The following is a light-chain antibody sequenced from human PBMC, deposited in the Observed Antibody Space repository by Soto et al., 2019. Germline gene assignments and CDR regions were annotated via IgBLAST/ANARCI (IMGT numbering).Light chain of an antibody. Sequence: EIVMTQSPATLSVSPGERATLSCRASQSVSNNLAWYQKKPGQAPRLLIYGAYTRATGIPARFSGSGSGTEFTLTISSLQSEDFAVYYCQQYNNWWTFGQGTKVEI. CDR1: QSVSNN. J-gene: IGKJ1*01. CDR2: GAY. V-gene: IGKV3-15*01. CDR3: QQYNNWWT.